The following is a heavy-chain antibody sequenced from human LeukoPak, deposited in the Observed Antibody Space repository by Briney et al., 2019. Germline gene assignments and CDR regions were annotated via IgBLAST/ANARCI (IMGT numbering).Heavy chain of an antibody. CDR1: GGSFSGYY. V-gene: IGHV4-34*01. CDR3: AAVAAGINNWFDP. CDR2: INHSGST. Sequence: SETLSLTCAVYGGSFSGYYWNWIRQPPGKGLEWIGEINHSGSTNYNPSLKSRVTISVDTSKDQFSLKLSSVTAADTAVYYCAAVAAGINNWFDPWGQGTLVTVSS. J-gene: IGHJ5*02. D-gene: IGHD6-13*01.